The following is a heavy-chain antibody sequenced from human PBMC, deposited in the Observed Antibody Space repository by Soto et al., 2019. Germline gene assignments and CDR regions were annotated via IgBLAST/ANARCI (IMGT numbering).Heavy chain of an antibody. CDR2: IYPGDSDT. Sequence: PGESLKISCKGSEYRFSSYWIGWVRQMPGKGLEWMGMIYPGDSDTRYSPSFQGQVTISVDKSISTAYLQWSSLKASDTAMYYCARLSGGSGSDMDVWGQGTTVTVSS. V-gene: IGHV5-51*01. D-gene: IGHD3-10*01. CDR3: ARLSGGSGSDMDV. J-gene: IGHJ6*02. CDR1: EYRFSSYW.